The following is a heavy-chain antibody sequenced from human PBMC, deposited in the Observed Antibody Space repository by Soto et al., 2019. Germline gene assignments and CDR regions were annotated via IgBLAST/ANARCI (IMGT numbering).Heavy chain of an antibody. D-gene: IGHD3-10*01. CDR3: ARSRGGYFDY. V-gene: IGHV4-59*01. Sequence: QVQLQESGPGLVKPSETLSLTCTVSGGSISSYYWSWIRQPPGKGLEWIGYIYYSGSTNYNPSLKNRVTISEDTSKNQFSLKLSSVTAADTAVYYCARSRGGYFDYWGQGTLVTVSS. CDR1: GGSISSYY. J-gene: IGHJ4*02. CDR2: IYYSGST.